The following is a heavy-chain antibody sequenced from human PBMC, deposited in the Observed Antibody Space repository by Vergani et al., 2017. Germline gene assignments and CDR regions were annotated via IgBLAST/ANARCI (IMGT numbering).Heavy chain of an antibody. CDR1: EYSFGNYW. CDR3: ARHTTDTDS. CDR2: IYPADSDT. J-gene: IGHJ4*02. V-gene: IGHV5-51*01. Sequence: EVELVQSGPEMRKPGESLKISCKGSEYSFGNYWIGWVRQMPGKGLEWMGIIYPADSDTRYSPSFQGQVTISADRSISTACLQWDSLKASDTALYCCARHTTDTDSWGQGTLVTVSS. D-gene: IGHD1-1*01.